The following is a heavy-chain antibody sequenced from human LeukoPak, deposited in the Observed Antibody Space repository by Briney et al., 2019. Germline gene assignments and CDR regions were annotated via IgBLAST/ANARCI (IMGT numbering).Heavy chain of an antibody. CDR1: GDSVSSNSAA. D-gene: IGHD1-14*01. J-gene: IGHJ5*02. CDR3: ARDPSGP. CDR2: TYYRSKWYS. V-gene: IGHV6-1*01. Sequence: SQTLSLTCAISGDSVSSNSAAWNWIRQSPSRGLEWPGRTYYRSKWYSEYAVSVKSRITVNPDTSKNQSSLHLNSVTPEDAAVYYCARDPSGPWGQGTLVTVSS.